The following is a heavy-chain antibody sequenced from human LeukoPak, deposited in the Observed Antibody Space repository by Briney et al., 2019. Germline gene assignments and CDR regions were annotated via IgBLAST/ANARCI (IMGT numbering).Heavy chain of an antibody. CDR2: ITGSGAST. V-gene: IGHV3-23*01. CDR3: AKGSQRWQQLSPSDAFDI. CDR1: GFTFSSYA. Sequence: GGSLRLSCAASGFTFSSYAMSWVRQGPGKGLEWVSAITGSGASTYYADSVKGRFTIFRDNSKNTLYLQMNSLRAEDTAIYYCAKGSQRWQQLSPSDAFDIRGEGTMVTVSS. D-gene: IGHD5-24*01. J-gene: IGHJ3*02.